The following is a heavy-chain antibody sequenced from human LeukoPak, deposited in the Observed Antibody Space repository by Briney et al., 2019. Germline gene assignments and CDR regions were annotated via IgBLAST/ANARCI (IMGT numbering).Heavy chain of an antibody. CDR1: GYIFTDNY. V-gene: IGHV1/OR15-1*01. Sequence: ASVKVSCKASGYIFTDNYMHWVRQAPGQELGWMGRINPNSGGTNYAQKFQGRVTMTRDTSISTAYTELSSLRSDDTAVYYCARWLQFEALYYFDYWGQGTLVTVSS. CDR3: ARWLQFEALYYFDY. CDR2: INPNSGGT. J-gene: IGHJ4*02. D-gene: IGHD5-24*01.